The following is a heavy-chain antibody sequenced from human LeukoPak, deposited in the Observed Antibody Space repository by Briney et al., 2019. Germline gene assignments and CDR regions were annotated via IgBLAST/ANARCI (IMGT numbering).Heavy chain of an antibody. CDR2: ISSSGSTI. V-gene: IGHV3-48*03. J-gene: IGHJ4*02. CDR1: GFTFSSYE. D-gene: IGHD4-17*01. CDR3: ARDQYGDYEFDY. Sequence: GGSPRLSCAASGFTFSSYEMNWVRQAPGKGLEWVSYISSSGSTIYYADSVKGRFTISRDNAKNSLYLQMNSLRAEDTAVYYCARDQYGDYEFDYWGQGTLVTVSS.